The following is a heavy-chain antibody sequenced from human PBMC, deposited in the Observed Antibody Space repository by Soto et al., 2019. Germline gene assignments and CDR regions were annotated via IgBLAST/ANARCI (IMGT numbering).Heavy chain of an antibody. CDR3: ARGGRGLRGAFDV. Sequence: QELLVESGGGVVQPGRSLRLSCAASGFTFSSFAMHWVRQAPGKGLEWVSVISFNGLSQFYPDSIRGRFTISRDNSKNTLYLQLDSLRPDDTAVYYCARGGRGLRGAFDVWCQGTEVSVS. D-gene: IGHD3-16*01. J-gene: IGHJ3*01. CDR1: GFTFSSFA. V-gene: IGHV3-30*03. CDR2: ISFNGLSQ.